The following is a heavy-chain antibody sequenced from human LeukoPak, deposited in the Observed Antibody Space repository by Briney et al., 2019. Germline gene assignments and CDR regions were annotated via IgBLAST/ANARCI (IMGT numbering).Heavy chain of an antibody. CDR2: IHSSGGA. CDR3: ARHLKGSNYDFWSGHNYYYYYMDV. D-gene: IGHD3-3*01. Sequence: SETLSLTCSVSADSVSTSGHYWGWIRQPPGKGLEWIGTIHSSGGAYYNPSLKGRVSISVDTSKNQFSLKMSSVTAADTAVYYCARHLKGSNYDFWSGHNYYYYYMDVWGKGTTVTVSS. J-gene: IGHJ6*03. CDR1: ADSVSTSGHY. V-gene: IGHV4-39*07.